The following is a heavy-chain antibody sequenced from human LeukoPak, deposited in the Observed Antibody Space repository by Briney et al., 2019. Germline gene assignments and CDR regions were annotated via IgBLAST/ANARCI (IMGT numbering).Heavy chain of an antibody. Sequence: ASVKVSCKASGYNFISYYMHWVRQAPGQGLEWMGIINPSGGSTSYAQKFQDRVTMTRDTSTSTVYMELSSLKSEDTAVYYCARGGPIVATITNPFDYWGQGTLVTVSS. CDR1: GYNFISYY. V-gene: IGHV1-46*01. CDR2: INPSGGST. J-gene: IGHJ4*02. D-gene: IGHD5-12*01. CDR3: ARGGPIVATITNPFDY.